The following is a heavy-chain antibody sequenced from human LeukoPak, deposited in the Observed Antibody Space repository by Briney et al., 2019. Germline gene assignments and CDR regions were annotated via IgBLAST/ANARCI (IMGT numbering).Heavy chain of an antibody. Sequence: GGSLRLSCAASAFTFSYYGMHWVRQAPGKGLEWVAVIWANGNDEYYADSVKGRFTISRDNSKNTLYLQMNSLRAEDTAVYYCASVGFDYWGQGTLVTVSS. D-gene: IGHD2-2*01. V-gene: IGHV3-33*01. CDR1: AFTFSYYG. CDR3: ASVGFDY. J-gene: IGHJ4*02. CDR2: IWANGNDE.